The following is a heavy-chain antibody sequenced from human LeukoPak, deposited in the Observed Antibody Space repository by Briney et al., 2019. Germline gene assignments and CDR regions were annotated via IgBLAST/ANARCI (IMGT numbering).Heavy chain of an antibody. CDR1: GGSISSSNW. J-gene: IGHJ4*02. CDR2: IYHSGST. Sequence: PSETLSLTCAVSGGSISSSNWWSWVRQPPGKGLEWIGEIYHSGSTNYKSSLKSRVTISVDTSKNQFSLRLSSVTAADTAVYYCASEEYSSGRYSVYWGQGTLVTVSS. D-gene: IGHD6-19*01. V-gene: IGHV4-4*02. CDR3: ASEEYSSGRYSVY.